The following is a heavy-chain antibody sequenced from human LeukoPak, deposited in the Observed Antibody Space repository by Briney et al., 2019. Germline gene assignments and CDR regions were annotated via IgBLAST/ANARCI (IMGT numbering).Heavy chain of an antibody. CDR3: ARPQRGRSTQYYFDY. V-gene: IGHV1-46*01. D-gene: IGHD1-26*01. J-gene: IGHJ4*02. CDR1: GYTFTSYY. CDR2: INPSGGST. Sequence: EASVKVSCKASGYTFTSYYMHWVRQAPGQGLEWMGIINPSGGSTSYAQKFQGRVTMTRDTSTSTVYMEPSSLRSEDTAVYYCARPQRGRSTQYYFDYWGQGTLVTVSS.